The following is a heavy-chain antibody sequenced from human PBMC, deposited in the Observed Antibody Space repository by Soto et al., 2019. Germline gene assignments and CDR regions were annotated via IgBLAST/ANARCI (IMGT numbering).Heavy chain of an antibody. Sequence: EVQLVESGGGLVQPGGSLRLSCAASGFTVSSNYMSWVRQAPGKGLEWGSGIYSGGSTYYADSVRGRFTISRDNSKNTLYLQMNSLRAEDTAVYYCARGRDGIGYCSGGSCYEYYYYYMDVWGKGATVTVSS. CDR2: IYSGGST. D-gene: IGHD2-15*01. CDR1: GFTVSSNY. CDR3: ARGRDGIGYCSGGSCYEYYYYYMDV. J-gene: IGHJ6*03. V-gene: IGHV3-66*01.